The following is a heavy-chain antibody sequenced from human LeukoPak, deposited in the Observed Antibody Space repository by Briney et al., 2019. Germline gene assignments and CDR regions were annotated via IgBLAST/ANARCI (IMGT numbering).Heavy chain of an antibody. J-gene: IGHJ4*02. Sequence: SQTLSLTCTVSGGSISSYYWSWIRQPPGKGLEWIGYIYYSGSTNYNPSLKSRVTISVDTSKNQFSLKLSSVTAADTAVYYCARGVYGTDLLDYWGQGTLVTVSS. CDR2: IYYSGST. CDR1: GGSISSYY. V-gene: IGHV4-59*01. D-gene: IGHD4-17*01. CDR3: ARGVYGTDLLDY.